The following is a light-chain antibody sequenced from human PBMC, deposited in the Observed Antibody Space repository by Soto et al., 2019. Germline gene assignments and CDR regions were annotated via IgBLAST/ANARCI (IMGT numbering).Light chain of an antibody. CDR1: QSVSRNF. V-gene: IGKV3-20*01. CDR2: GAS. Sequence: DIVLTQSPGTLSLSPGERATLSCRASQSVSRNFVAWYQQKPGQAPRLLIYGASSRATGIPYRFSGSGSGTDFALTSSSLEPDDFAVYYCQQYVSYPRTFGEGTKVE. J-gene: IGKJ4*02. CDR3: QQYVSYPRT.